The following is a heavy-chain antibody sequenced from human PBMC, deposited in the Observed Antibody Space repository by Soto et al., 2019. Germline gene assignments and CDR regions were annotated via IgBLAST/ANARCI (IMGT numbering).Heavy chain of an antibody. D-gene: IGHD2-21*02. CDR3: ARDSRYVGDNYGLDH. CDR2: IYSAGNT. V-gene: IGHV3-53*01. J-gene: IGHJ4*02. Sequence: VGSLRLSCAASGFTVSRTYMTWVRQAPGKGLEWVSVIYSAGNTYYADSVKGRFTISRDNSRNTVYLQMNSLRAEDTAIYYCARDSRYVGDNYGLDHWGQGSLVIVSS. CDR1: GFTVSRTY.